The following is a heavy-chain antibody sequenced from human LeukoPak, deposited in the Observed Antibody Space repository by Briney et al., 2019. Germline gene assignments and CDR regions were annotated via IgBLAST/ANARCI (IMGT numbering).Heavy chain of an antibody. J-gene: IGHJ5*02. V-gene: IGHV1-69*13. D-gene: IGHD6-13*01. CDR1: GGTFSSYA. CDR3: ARDIAAAGLHGPVPTKNWFDP. Sequence: SVKVSCKASGGTFSSYAISWVRQAPGQGLEWMGGIIPIFGTANYAQKFQGRVTITADESTGTAYMELSSLRSEDTAVYYCARDIAAAGLHGPVPTKNWFDPWGQGTLVTVSS. CDR2: IIPIFGTA.